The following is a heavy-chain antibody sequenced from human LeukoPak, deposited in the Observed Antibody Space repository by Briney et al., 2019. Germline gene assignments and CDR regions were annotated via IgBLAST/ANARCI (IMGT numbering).Heavy chain of an antibody. V-gene: IGHV4-59*01. Sequence: SETLSLTCTVSGGSISSYYWSWIRRPPGKGLEWIGYIYYSGSTNYNPSLKSRVTISVGTSKNQFSLKLSSVTAADTAVYYCARVGRIQLWPDFDYWGQGTLVTVSS. J-gene: IGHJ4*02. CDR3: ARVGRIQLWPDFDY. CDR2: IYYSGST. D-gene: IGHD5-18*01. CDR1: GGSISSYY.